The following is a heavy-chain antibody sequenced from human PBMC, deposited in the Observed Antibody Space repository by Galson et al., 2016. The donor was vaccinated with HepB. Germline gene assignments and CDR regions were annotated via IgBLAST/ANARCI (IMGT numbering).Heavy chain of an antibody. D-gene: IGHD3-10*01. V-gene: IGHV3-74*01. Sequence: SLRLSCAASGFTFSSYWMHWVRQVPGKGLVWVSRISSDGSNTRYADSVKGRFTISRDNAKNTLYLQMSSLRAEDTAVYYCARGDRTSGAEYFQHGGQGTLVTVSS. CDR3: ARGDRTSGAEYFQH. J-gene: IGHJ1*01. CDR2: ISSDGSNT. CDR1: GFTFSSYW.